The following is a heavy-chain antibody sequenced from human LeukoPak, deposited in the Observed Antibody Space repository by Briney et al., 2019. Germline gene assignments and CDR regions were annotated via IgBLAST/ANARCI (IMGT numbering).Heavy chain of an antibody. CDR3: GRDWKLDY. CDR2: IGANGGDT. J-gene: IGHJ4*02. Sequence: GGSLRLSCAASGFTFNNYAMSWVRQAPGKGLEWVSAIGANGGDTKYADSVKGRFTISRDNSKNTLYLQMNSLGVEDTAIYYCGRDWKLDYWGQGTLVTVSS. D-gene: IGHD1-1*01. V-gene: IGHV3-23*01. CDR1: GFTFNNYA.